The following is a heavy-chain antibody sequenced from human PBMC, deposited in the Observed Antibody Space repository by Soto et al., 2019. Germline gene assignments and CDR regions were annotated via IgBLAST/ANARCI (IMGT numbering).Heavy chain of an antibody. CDR1: GFTFRSHV. J-gene: IGHJ6*02. CDR2: VWYDGGNK. CDR3: ARMAFDMVATAPYHYYHPLDV. Sequence: GGSLRLSCAASGFTFRSHVMHWVRQAPGKGLEWVAFVWYDGGNKYYDDSVKGRFTISTDNSKDTLYLQMNSLRVEDTAVYYCARMAFDMVATAPYHYYHPLDVWGQGTKVTVSS. D-gene: IGHD5-12*01. V-gene: IGHV3-33*01.